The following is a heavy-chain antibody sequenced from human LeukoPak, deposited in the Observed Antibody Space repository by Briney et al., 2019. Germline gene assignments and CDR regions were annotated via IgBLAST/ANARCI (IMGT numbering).Heavy chain of an antibody. CDR1: GYRFINYW. CDR3: ARQTLGVRGGEWDY. D-gene: IGHD3-10*01. J-gene: IGHJ4*02. CDR2: IYPDDSDI. Sequence: GESLKISCKASGYRFINYWIGWVRQMPGKGLEWMGIIYPDDSDIRYSPSFQGQVTISADRSRSIAYAQWNSLKASDTAMYYCARQTLGVRGGEWDYWGQGTLVTVSS. V-gene: IGHV5-51*01.